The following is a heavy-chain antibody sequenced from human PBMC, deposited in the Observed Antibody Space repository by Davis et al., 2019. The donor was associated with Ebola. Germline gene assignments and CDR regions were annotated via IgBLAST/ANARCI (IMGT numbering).Heavy chain of an antibody. Sequence: GESLKISCAASGFSLSSYGMHWVRQAPGKGLEWVAVISYDGSNKYYADSVKGRFTISRDDAKNSLYLQMNSLRAEDTAVYYCARGVGGSSGWPTCFDYWGQGTLVTVSS. J-gene: IGHJ4*02. CDR2: ISYDGSNK. CDR1: GFSLSSYG. D-gene: IGHD6-19*01. V-gene: IGHV3-30*03. CDR3: ARGVGGSSGWPTCFDY.